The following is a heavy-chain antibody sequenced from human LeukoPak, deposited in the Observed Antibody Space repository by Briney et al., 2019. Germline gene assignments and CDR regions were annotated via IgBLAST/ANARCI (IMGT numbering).Heavy chain of an antibody. D-gene: IGHD3-3*01. CDR3: ARNQRDFWSGYYDTPLPFDP. CDR1: GGSISSGSYY. V-gene: IGHV4-61*02. CDR2: IYTSGST. Sequence: SETLSLTCTVSGGSISSGSYYWSWIRQPAGKGLEWIGRIYTSGSTNYNPSLKSRVTISVDTSKNQFSLKLSSVTAADTAVYYCARNQRDFWSGYYDTPLPFDPWGQGTLVTVSS. J-gene: IGHJ5*02.